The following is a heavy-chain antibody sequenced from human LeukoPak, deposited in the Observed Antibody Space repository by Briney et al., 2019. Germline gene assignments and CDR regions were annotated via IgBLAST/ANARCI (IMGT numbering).Heavy chain of an antibody. D-gene: IGHD5-18*01. V-gene: IGHV3-74*01. CDR2: IASDGSST. CDR3: ARGPLDTAMPFDY. J-gene: IGHJ4*02. Sequence: GGSLRLSCAASGFTFSSYWMNWVRQAPGKGLVWVSRIASDGSSTTYADPVKGRFSISRDNAKNALYLQMNSLRVEDTAVYYCARGPLDTAMPFDYWGQGTLVTVSS. CDR1: GFTFSSYW.